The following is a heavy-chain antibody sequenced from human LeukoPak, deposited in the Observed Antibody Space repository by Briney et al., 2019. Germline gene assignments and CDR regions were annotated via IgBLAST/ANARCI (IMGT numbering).Heavy chain of an antibody. V-gene: IGHV3-30*02. Sequence: GGSLRLSCAASGFTFSHYGMHWVRQAPGKGLEWVTFIRYDGSNKYYADSVKGRFTISRDNSKNTLYLQMNSLRAEDTAVYYCAKDHPRYEYEYDYWGQGTLVTVSS. D-gene: IGHD3-16*01. CDR1: GFTFSHYG. CDR3: AKDHPRYEYEYDY. CDR2: IRYDGSNK. J-gene: IGHJ4*02.